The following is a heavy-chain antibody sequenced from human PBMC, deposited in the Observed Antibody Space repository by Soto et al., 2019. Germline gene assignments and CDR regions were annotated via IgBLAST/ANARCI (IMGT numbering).Heavy chain of an antibody. Sequence: SVKVSCKASGGTFSSYAISWLRQAPGQGLEWMGGIIPIFGTANYAQKFQGRVTITADESTSTAYMELSSLRSEDTAVYYCARVMFVVVTAATHDAFDIWGQGTMVTVSS. CDR3: ARVMFVVVTAATHDAFDI. CDR2: IIPIFGTA. V-gene: IGHV1-69*13. J-gene: IGHJ3*02. D-gene: IGHD2-21*02. CDR1: GGTFSSYA.